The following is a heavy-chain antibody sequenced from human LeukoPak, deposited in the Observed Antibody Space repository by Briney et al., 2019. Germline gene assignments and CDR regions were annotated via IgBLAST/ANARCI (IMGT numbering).Heavy chain of an antibody. CDR3: ARDLGWLRLEN. Sequence: GGSLRLSCAASGFNFNFYTIHWVRQAPGKGLEWVSGITGTSSFMYYEDSLQGRFTISRDNAKNSVILQMTSLRVDDTAVYYCARDLGWLRLENWGQGILVTVSP. J-gene: IGHJ4*02. D-gene: IGHD2-15*01. CDR2: ITGTSSFM. V-gene: IGHV3-21*06. CDR1: GFNFNFYT.